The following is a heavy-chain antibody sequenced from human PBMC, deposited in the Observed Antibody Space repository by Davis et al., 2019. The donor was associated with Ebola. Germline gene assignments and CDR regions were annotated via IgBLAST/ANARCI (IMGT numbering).Heavy chain of an antibody. Sequence: ASVKVSCKASGYTFTSYYMHWVRQAPGQGLEWMGIINPSGGSTSYAQKFQGRVTMTRDTSTSTVYMELSSLRSEDTAVYYCARDGAVDYGDYGLSFDYWGQGTLVTVSS. D-gene: IGHD4-17*01. CDR1: GYTFTSYY. CDR2: INPSGGST. CDR3: ARDGAVDYGDYGLSFDY. J-gene: IGHJ4*02. V-gene: IGHV1-46*01.